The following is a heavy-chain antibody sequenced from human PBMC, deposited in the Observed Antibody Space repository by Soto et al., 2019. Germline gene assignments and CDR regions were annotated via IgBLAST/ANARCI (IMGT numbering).Heavy chain of an antibody. D-gene: IGHD6-19*01. V-gene: IGHV2-5*02. J-gene: IGHJ4*02. Sequence: QITLKESGPTLVKPTQTLTLTCTFSGFSLNTNAVGVAWIHQPPGKALEWLALLYWDDDKRYSPSLKSRLTITTDTSKNQVVLTMINMDPEDTATYYCAHRRVRDSSGENFDSWGQGTLVTVSS. CDR1: GFSLNTNAVG. CDR3: AHRRVRDSSGENFDS. CDR2: LYWDDDK.